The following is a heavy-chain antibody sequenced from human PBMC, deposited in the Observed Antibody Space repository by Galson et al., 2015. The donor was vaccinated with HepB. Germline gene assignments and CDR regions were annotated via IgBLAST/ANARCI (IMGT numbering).Heavy chain of an antibody. Sequence: SLRLSYAASGFTFTTYPIHWVRQAPGKGLEWVALMSYDGNNKYYADSVKGRFSISRDTSKSTLFLQMNSLRPEDTAVYYCARTGSAILSPFDFWGQGTLVTVSS. CDR3: ARTGSAILSPFDF. CDR2: MSYDGNNK. V-gene: IGHV3-30*04. J-gene: IGHJ4*02. CDR1: GFTFTTYP. D-gene: IGHD2-21*02.